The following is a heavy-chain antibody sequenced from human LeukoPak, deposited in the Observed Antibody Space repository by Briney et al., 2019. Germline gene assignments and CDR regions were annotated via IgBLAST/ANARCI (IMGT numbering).Heavy chain of an antibody. J-gene: IGHJ4*02. V-gene: IGHV3-23*01. CDR3: AKGDSSSCCPPFDY. CDR1: GFTFSSYA. CDR2: ISGSGGST. Sequence: PGGSLRLSCAASGFTFSSYATSWVRQAPGKGLEWVSAISGSGGSTYYADSVKGRFTISRDNSKNTLYLQMNSLRAEDTAVYYCAKGDSSSCCPPFDYWGQGTLVTVSS. D-gene: IGHD6-13*01.